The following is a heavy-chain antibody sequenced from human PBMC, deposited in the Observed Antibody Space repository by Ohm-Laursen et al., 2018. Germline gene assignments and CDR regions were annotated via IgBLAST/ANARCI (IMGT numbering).Heavy chain of an antibody. D-gene: IGHD6-13*01. V-gene: IGHV3-30*18. Sequence: SLRLSCAASGFTFSSYGMHWVRQAPGKGLEWVAVISYDGSNNYYADSVKGRFTISRDNSKNTLYLQMNSLRAEDTAVYYCAKDQYIKAAAGSPFDYWGQGTLVTVSS. CDR3: AKDQYIKAAAGSPFDY. J-gene: IGHJ4*02. CDR1: GFTFSSYG. CDR2: ISYDGSNN.